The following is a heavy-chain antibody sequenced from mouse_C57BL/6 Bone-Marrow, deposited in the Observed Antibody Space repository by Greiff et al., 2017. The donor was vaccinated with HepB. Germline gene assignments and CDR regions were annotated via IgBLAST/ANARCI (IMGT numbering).Heavy chain of an antibody. CDR3: ARKFIFDY. CDR2: IRNKANGYTT. J-gene: IGHJ2*01. Sequence: EVKVVESGGGLVQPGGSLSLSCAASGFTFTDYYMSWVRQPPGKALEWLGFIRNKANGYTTEYSASVKGRFTISRDNSQSILYLQMNALRAEDSATYYCARKFIFDYWGQGTTLTVSS. V-gene: IGHV7-3*01. CDR1: GFTFTDYY. D-gene: IGHD1-1*01.